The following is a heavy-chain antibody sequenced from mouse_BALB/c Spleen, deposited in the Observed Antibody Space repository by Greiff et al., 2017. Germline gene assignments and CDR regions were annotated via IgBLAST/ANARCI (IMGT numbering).Heavy chain of an antibody. CDR2: INPNNGGT. CDR1: GYTFTDYN. V-gene: IGHV1-18*01. CDR3: ARGENYYGSNWYIEV. J-gene: IGHJ1*01. D-gene: IGHD1-1*01. Sequence: EVQLQQSGPELVKPGASVKIPCKASGYTFTDYNMDWVKQSHGKSLEWIGDINPNNGGTIYNQKFKGKATLTVDKSSSTAYMELRSLTSEDTAVYYGARGENYYGSNWYIEVWGAGTTVTVSS.